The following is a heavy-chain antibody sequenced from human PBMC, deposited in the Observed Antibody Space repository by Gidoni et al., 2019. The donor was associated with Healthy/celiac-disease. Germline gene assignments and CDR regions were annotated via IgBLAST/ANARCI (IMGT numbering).Heavy chain of an antibody. V-gene: IGHV3-48*01. Sequence: EVQLVESGGGLVQPGGSLRLSCAASGFTFSSYSMNWVRQAPGKGLEWVSYSSSSSSTIYYADSVKGRFTISRDNAKNSLYLQMNSLRAEDTAVYYCARDTADLNFDYWGQGTLVTVSS. CDR3: ARDTADLNFDY. J-gene: IGHJ4*02. CDR2: SSSSSSTI. CDR1: GFTFSSYS. D-gene: IGHD5-18*01.